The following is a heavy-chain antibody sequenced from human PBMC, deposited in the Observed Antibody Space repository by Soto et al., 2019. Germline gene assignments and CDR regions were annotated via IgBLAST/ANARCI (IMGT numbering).Heavy chain of an antibody. CDR1: SGSISSSNW. V-gene: IGHV4-4*02. CDR2: IYHSGNT. J-gene: IGHJ4*02. Sequence: PSETLCLTCAVSSGSISSSNWWSWVRQPPGKGLEWIGEIYHSGNTNYNPSLKSRVTISVDRSKNQFSLKLNSVTAADTAVYFCARVGYSGFDYWGQGILVTVSS. CDR3: ARVGYSGFDY. D-gene: IGHD2-2*02.